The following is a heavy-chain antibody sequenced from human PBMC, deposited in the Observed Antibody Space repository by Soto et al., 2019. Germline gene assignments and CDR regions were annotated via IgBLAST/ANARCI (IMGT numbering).Heavy chain of an antibody. Sequence: GASVKVSCKASGYTFTSYAMHWVRQAPGQRLEWMGWINAGNGNTKYSQKFQGRVTITRDTSASTAYMELSSLRSEDTAVYYCARQAYCSSTSCYGTNYYYYMAVWGKGTTVTVSS. CDR1: GYTFTSYA. D-gene: IGHD2-2*01. CDR3: ARQAYCSSTSCYGTNYYYYMAV. J-gene: IGHJ6*03. CDR2: INAGNGNT. V-gene: IGHV1-3*01.